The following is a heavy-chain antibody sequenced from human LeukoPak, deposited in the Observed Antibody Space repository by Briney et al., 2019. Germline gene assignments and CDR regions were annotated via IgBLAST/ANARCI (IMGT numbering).Heavy chain of an antibody. CDR1: GGSISSSSYY. Sequence: SETLSLICTVSGGSISSSSYYWGWIRQPPGKGLEWIGSIYYSGSTYYNPSLKSRVTISVDTSKNQFSLKLSSVTAADTAVYYCARDKGSEWLRPYAFDIWGQGTMVTVSS. J-gene: IGHJ3*02. V-gene: IGHV4-39*07. CDR3: ARDKGSEWLRPYAFDI. D-gene: IGHD5-12*01. CDR2: IYYSGST.